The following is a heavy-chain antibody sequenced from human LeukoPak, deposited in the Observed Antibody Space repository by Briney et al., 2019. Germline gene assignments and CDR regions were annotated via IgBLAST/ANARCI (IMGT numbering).Heavy chain of an antibody. Sequence: ASVKVSCKASGYTFTSYYMHWVRQAPGQGLEWMGIISPTGGSTSYAQKFQGRVTMTRDTSTSTVYMELSSLRSEDTAVYYCARMFRPYSGYDVPDYWGQGTLVTVSS. D-gene: IGHD5-12*01. CDR2: ISPTGGST. CDR1: GYTFTSYY. CDR3: ARMFRPYSGYDVPDY. J-gene: IGHJ4*02. V-gene: IGHV1-46*01.